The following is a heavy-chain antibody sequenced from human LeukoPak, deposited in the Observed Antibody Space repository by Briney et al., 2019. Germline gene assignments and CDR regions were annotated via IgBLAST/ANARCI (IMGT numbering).Heavy chain of an antibody. CDR3: ARGLRWYCSDTSCHKYYFDY. Sequence: PSETLSLTCAVYGGSFTGYYWSWIRQPPGKGLEWIGEITHGGSTKYNPSLKSRVTVSVDTYKGQFSLKLSSVTAADTAVYYCARGLRWYCSDTSCHKYYFDYWGQGTLVTVSS. V-gene: IGHV4-34*01. D-gene: IGHD2-2*02. CDR2: ITHGGST. CDR1: GGSFTGYY. J-gene: IGHJ4*02.